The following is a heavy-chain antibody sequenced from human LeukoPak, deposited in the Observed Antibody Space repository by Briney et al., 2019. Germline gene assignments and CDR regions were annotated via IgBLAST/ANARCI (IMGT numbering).Heavy chain of an antibody. J-gene: IGHJ6*01. CDR2: ISAYNGNT. CDR1: GYTFTSYG. V-gene: IGHV1-18*01. CDR3: ARAVGVAALKAYYYFGIDV. D-gene: IGHD2-15*01. Sequence: ASVKVSCKASGYTFTSYGISWVRQAPGQGLEWMGWISAYNGNTNYAQKLQGRVTMTTDTSTSTAYMELRSLRSDDTAVYYCARAVGVAALKAYYYFGIDVWGQGNTVTVSS.